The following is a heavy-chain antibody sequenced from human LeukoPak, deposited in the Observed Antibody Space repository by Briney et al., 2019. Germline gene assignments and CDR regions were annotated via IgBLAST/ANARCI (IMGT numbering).Heavy chain of an antibody. CDR2: ISYDGSNK. J-gene: IGHJ4*02. D-gene: IGHD4-17*01. Sequence: GGSLRLSCAASGFTFSSYAMHWVRQAPGKGLEWVAVISYDGSNKYYADSVKGRFTISRDNSKNTLYLQMNSLRAEDTAVYYCAREHTTVTSGFDYWGQGTLVTVSS. CDR1: GFTFSSYA. CDR3: AREHTTVTSGFDY. V-gene: IGHV3-30-3*01.